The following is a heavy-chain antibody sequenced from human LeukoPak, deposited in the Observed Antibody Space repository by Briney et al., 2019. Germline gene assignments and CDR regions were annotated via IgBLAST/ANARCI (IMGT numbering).Heavy chain of an antibody. V-gene: IGHV3-11*01. D-gene: IGHD1-26*01. CDR3: ARDPQAWEVPLDS. CDR2: ISNNGDTI. Sequence: GGALRLSCAASGFTFRGYYMPWGRHAPGKGLGGISYISNNGDTISYADSVKGRFTISRDNAKNSLFLQMNSLSAEDTAVYHCARDPQAWEVPLDSWDQGTLVTVSS. J-gene: IGHJ4*02. CDR1: GFTFRGYY.